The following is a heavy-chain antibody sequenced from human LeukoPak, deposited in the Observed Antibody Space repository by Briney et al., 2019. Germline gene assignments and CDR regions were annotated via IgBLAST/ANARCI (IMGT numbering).Heavy chain of an antibody. Sequence: PSDTLSLTCAVYGWSFSGYYWSWFRQLPGKGLEWIGQIDHSGSTNYTPSPKSRGTISVDTSKNHFPLTLMSVTAADTAVYYYAAFPKGDLNFYWFDPWGQGTLVTVSS. CDR1: GWSFSGYY. CDR3: AAFPKGDLNFYWFDP. J-gene: IGHJ5*02. CDR2: IDHSGST. V-gene: IGHV4-34*01. D-gene: IGHD2/OR15-2a*01.